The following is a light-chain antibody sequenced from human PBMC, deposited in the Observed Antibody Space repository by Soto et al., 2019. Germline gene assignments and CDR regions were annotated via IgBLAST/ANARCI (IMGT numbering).Light chain of an antibody. CDR1: QDISNY. V-gene: IGKV1-33*01. J-gene: IGKJ3*01. CDR2: DAS. CDR3: QQYALFT. Sequence: DIQMTQSPSSLSASVGDRVTITCQASQDISNYLNWYQQKPGKAPRLLIYDASNLETGVPSRFSGSGAGTDFTFTISSLQPEDIATYYCQQYALFTFGPGTKVDIK.